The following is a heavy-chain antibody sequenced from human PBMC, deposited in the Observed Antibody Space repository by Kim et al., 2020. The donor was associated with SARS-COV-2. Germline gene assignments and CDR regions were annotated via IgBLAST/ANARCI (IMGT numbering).Heavy chain of an antibody. CDR1: GFTVSSNY. CDR2: IYSGGST. CDR3: AREGVIMFGGVIVGNGMDV. Sequence: GGSLRLSCAASGFTVSSNYMSWVRQAPGKGLEWVSVIYSGGSTYYADSVKGRFTISRDNSKNTLYLQMNSLRAEDTAVYYCAREGVIMFGGVIVGNGMDVWGQGTTVTVSS. D-gene: IGHD3-16*02. V-gene: IGHV3-53*01. J-gene: IGHJ6*02.